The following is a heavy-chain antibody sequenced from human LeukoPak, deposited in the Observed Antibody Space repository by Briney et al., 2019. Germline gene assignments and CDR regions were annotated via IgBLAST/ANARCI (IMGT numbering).Heavy chain of an antibody. V-gene: IGHV1-69*08. Sequence: SVKVSCKPSGGTFRSHIFSWVRQAPGQGLEWMGSITPVIDSARYAQKFQDRITITADTSTGTAYLHLSSLTSEDTAIYYCTRVNLRGSQYNWFDPWGQGTLVTVSS. D-gene: IGHD1-26*01. CDR1: GGTFRSHI. CDR3: TRVNLRGSQYNWFDP. CDR2: ITPVIDSA. J-gene: IGHJ5*02.